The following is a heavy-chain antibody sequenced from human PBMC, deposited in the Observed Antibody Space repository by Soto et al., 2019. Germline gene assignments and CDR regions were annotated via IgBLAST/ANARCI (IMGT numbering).Heavy chain of an antibody. V-gene: IGHV3-64*01. CDR3: ASTYYEFDV. J-gene: IGHJ6*04. CDR1: GFSFSSYV. Sequence: EEQLVQSGGGLVQPGGSLRLSCAASGFSFSSYVLFWVRQAPGKGLEYVSAVSRNGINTYYANSVKGRFTISRDNSKNIMYLQMGTLRAEDMAVYNCASTYYEFDVGGKGTTVIVSS. CDR2: VSRNGINT. D-gene: IGHD3-3*01.